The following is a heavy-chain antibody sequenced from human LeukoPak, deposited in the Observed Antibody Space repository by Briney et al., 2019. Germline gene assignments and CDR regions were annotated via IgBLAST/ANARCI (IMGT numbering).Heavy chain of an antibody. J-gene: IGHJ4*02. V-gene: IGHV4-31*03. D-gene: IGHD6-13*01. Sequence: SETLSLTCTVSGGSISSGGYYWSWIRQHPGKGLEWIGYIYYSGSTYYNPSLKSRVTISVDTSKNRFSLKLSSVTAADTAVYYCARELAAAVPAFDYWGQGTLVTVSS. CDR2: IYYSGST. CDR1: GGSISSGGYY. CDR3: ARELAAAVPAFDY.